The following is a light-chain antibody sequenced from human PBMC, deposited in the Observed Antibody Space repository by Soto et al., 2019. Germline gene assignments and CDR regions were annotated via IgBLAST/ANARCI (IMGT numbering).Light chain of an antibody. J-gene: IGKJ1*01. CDR2: WAS. CDR3: QQYYSTPWT. V-gene: IGKV4-1*01. CDR1: QSVLYSSNNKNY. Sequence: DIVMTQSPDSLAVSLGERATINCKSSQSVLYSSNNKNYLAWYQQKPGQPPNLLIYWASTRESGVPDRFSGSGSGTDFTLTISSLQAEDVAVYYCQQYYSTPWTLGQGTKVEIK.